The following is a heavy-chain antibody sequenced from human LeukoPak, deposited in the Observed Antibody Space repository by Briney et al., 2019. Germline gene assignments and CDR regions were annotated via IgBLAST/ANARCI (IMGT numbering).Heavy chain of an antibody. Sequence: ASVKVSCKASGYTFTSYAMHWVRQAPGQRLEWMGWINAGNGNTKYSQKFQGRVTITRDTSASTAYMELSSLRSEDTAVYYCARIGVYYDSSGYFDYWGQGTLVTVSS. CDR1: GYTFTSYA. J-gene: IGHJ4*02. D-gene: IGHD3-22*01. V-gene: IGHV1-3*01. CDR2: INAGNGNT. CDR3: ARIGVYYDSSGYFDY.